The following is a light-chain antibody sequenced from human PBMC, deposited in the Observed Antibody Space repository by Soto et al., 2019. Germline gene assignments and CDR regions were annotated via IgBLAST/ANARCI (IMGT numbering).Light chain of an antibody. CDR3: QSCDSSPLV. CDR1: SSNIGAGYD. J-gene: IGLJ2*01. V-gene: IGLV1-40*01. Sequence: QSVLTQPPSVSGAPGQRVTISCTGSSSNIGAGYDVHWYQQLPGTATKLLIYGNSNRPSGVPDRFSGSKSGTSASLAITGLHAEDVADYYCQSCDSSPLVFGGGTKLTVL. CDR2: GNS.